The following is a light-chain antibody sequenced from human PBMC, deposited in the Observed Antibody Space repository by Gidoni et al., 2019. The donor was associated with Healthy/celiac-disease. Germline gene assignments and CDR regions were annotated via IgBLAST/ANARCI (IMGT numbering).Light chain of an antibody. J-gene: IGKJ2*01. CDR1: QSVSSN. V-gene: IGKV3-15*01. CDR3: QQYNNWPPYT. CDR2: GAS. Sequence: EIVMTQSPATLSVSPGERATLYCRASQSVSSNLAWYQQKPGQAPRLLIYGASTRATGIPARFSGSGSGTEFTLTISSLQSEDFAVYYCQQYNNWPPYTFXQXTKLEIK.